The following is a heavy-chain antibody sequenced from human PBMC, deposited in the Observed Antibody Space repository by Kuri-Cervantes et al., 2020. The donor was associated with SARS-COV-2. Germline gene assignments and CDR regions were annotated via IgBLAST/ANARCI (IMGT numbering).Heavy chain of an antibody. D-gene: IGHD3-10*01. CDR3: ARSSSGSYYNPFDY. Sequence: GESLKISCAASGFIFSDAGMHWVRQAPGKGLEWVAFIQDDGSNKYYADSVKGRFTISRDNSKYALYLQMNSLSAADTAVYYCARSSSGSYYNPFDYWGQGTLVTVSS. CDR2: IQDDGSNK. CDR1: GFIFSDAG. J-gene: IGHJ4*02. V-gene: IGHV3-30*02.